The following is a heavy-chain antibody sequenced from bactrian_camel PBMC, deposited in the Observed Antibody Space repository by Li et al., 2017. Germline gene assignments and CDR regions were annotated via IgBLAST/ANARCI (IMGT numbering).Heavy chain of an antibody. CDR2: MYTNGGGV. CDR1: GYVWRS. CDR3: AADILCGKLWQGNANY. Sequence: HVQLVESGGGSVQAGGSLRLSCTASGYVWRSAWFRQAPGKEREGVARMYTNGGGVYVADSVKGRFTISRDNGKNTVSLQMNNLQPEDTAMYYCAADILCGKLWQGNANYWGQGTQVTVS. V-gene: IGHV3S63*01. D-gene: IGHD3*01. J-gene: IGHJ4*01.